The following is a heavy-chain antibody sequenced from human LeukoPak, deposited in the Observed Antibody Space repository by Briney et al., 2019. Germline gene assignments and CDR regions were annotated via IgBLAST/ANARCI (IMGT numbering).Heavy chain of an antibody. Sequence: ASVKVSCKTSGYSFTSYGISWVRQAPGQGLEWMGWISAYNGNTNYAQKVQGRVTMTTDTSTSTVYMELSSLRSEDTAVYYCARDLAQQLPSNHDAFDIWGQGTMVTVSS. CDR1: GYSFTSYG. CDR2: ISAYNGNT. D-gene: IGHD6-13*01. J-gene: IGHJ3*02. V-gene: IGHV1-18*01. CDR3: ARDLAQQLPSNHDAFDI.